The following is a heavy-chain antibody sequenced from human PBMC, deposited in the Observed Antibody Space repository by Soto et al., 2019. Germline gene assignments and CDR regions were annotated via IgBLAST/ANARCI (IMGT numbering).Heavy chain of an antibody. CDR1: GYTFSGFY. D-gene: IGHD6-19*01. Sequence: SVKVSCKASGYTFSGFYMHWVRQAPGQGPEWMGWINPNSGGTKSAEKFQGRVTMTRDTSISTAYMELSRLTSDDTAVYYCASAAVTGTAGLDFWGQGTQVTVSS. CDR3: ASAAVTGTAGLDF. J-gene: IGHJ4*02. CDR2: INPNSGGT. V-gene: IGHV1-2*02.